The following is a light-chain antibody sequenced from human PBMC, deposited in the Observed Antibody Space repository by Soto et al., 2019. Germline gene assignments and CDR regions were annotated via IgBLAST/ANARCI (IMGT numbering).Light chain of an antibody. V-gene: IGLV2-11*01. Sequence: QAVLTQPRSVSGSSRQSVTISCTGTSMDVGGYEYVSWYQQHPGKATKLIIYDVTERPAGVPDRFSGSKSGNTASLTISGLQAEDEADYSCCSFAGSYTYVFGGGTKVTVL. CDR3: CSFAGSYTYV. CDR1: SMDVGGYEY. J-gene: IGLJ1*01. CDR2: DVT.